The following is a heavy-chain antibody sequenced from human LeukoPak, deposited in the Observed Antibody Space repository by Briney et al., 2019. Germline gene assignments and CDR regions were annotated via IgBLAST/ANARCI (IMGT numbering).Heavy chain of an antibody. Sequence: SETLSLTCTVSGGSISSSSYYWGWIRQPPGKGLEWIGSIYYSGSTYYNPSLKSRVTISVDTSKNQFSLKLSSVTAADTAVYYCARVNPAVAGTIEDYWGQGTLVTVSS. D-gene: IGHD6-19*01. CDR3: ARVNPAVAGTIEDY. CDR2: IYYSGST. V-gene: IGHV4-39*07. CDR1: GGSISSSSYY. J-gene: IGHJ4*02.